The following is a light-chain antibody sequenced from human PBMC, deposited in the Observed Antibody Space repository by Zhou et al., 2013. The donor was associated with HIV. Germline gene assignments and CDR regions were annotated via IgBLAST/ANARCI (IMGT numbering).Light chain of an antibody. CDR2: KAS. CDR3: QQYTDYFPVT. CDR1: RNISTW. Sequence: DVQMTQSPSTLSVSVGDRVTITCRASRNISTWLAWYQQKPGKAPHLLIYKASTLQSWVPSRFSGSGSGTEFTLTIISLQPDDFATYYCQQYTDYFPVTFGQGTRVEIK. J-gene: IGKJ2*01. V-gene: IGKV1-5*03.